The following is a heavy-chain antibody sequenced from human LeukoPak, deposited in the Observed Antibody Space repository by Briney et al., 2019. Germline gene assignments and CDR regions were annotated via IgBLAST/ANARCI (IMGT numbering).Heavy chain of an antibody. J-gene: IGHJ4*02. CDR1: GGSISSSRYY. CDR3: AVEMAYPQRKGDFDY. V-gene: IGHV4-39*01. CDR2: IYYSGST. Sequence: SETLSLTCTVSGGSISSSRYYWGWIRQPPGRGLEWFGTIYYSGSTYYNPSLKSRVTISVDTSKNQFSLKLSSVTAADTAVYYCAVEMAYPQRKGDFDYWGQGTLVTVSS. D-gene: IGHD5-24*01.